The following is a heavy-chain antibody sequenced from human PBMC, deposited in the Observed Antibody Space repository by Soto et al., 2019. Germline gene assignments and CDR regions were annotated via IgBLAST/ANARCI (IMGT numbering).Heavy chain of an antibody. CDR3: SKGTSVGRYQYGMAV. V-gene: IGHV3-23*01. CDR2: ISGSGGST. Sequence: GGSLRLSCAASGFTFSSYAMSWVRQAPGKGLEWVSAISGSGGSTYYADSVKGRFTISRDNSKNTLYLQMNSLRAEDTAVYYCSKGTSVGRYQYGMAVWGKGTTDTGSS. J-gene: IGHJ6*04. CDR1: GFTFSSYA.